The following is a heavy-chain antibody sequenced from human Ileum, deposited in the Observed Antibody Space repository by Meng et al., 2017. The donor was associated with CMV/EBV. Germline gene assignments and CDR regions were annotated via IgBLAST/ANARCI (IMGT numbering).Heavy chain of an antibody. J-gene: IGHJ4*02. CDR1: GYSYNYG. V-gene: IGHV1-18*01. CDR2: ISAYSGNT. D-gene: IGHD3-22*01. Sequence: SGYSYNYGISWVRQAPGQGLEWMGWISAYSGNTNYAQKFKGRVTMTTDTSTSTVYMELRSLRSDDTAVYYCARYYDTTGYYYEDFDYWGQGTLVTVSS. CDR3: ARYYDTTGYYYEDFDY.